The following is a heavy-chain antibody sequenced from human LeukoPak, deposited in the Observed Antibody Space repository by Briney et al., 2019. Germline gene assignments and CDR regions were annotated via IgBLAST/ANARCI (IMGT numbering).Heavy chain of an antibody. Sequence: SETLSLTCTVSGGPISSYYWSWIRQPPGKGLEWIGYIYYSGSTNYNPSLKGRVTISVDTSKNQFSLKLSSVTAADTAVYYCARGRNQHDYWGQGTLVTVSS. CDR2: IYYSGST. CDR1: GGPISSYY. V-gene: IGHV4-59*01. D-gene: IGHD1-14*01. CDR3: ARGRNQHDY. J-gene: IGHJ4*02.